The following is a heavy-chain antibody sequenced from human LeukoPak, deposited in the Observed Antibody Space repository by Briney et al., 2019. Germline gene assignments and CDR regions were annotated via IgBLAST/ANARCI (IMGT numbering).Heavy chain of an antibody. CDR2: IFYSGKT. D-gene: IGHD1-26*01. J-gene: IGHJ4*02. CDR1: GGSLSNYY. V-gene: IGHV4-59*08. Sequence: SKTPSLTCTVSGGSLSNYYWSWIRQPPGKGLEWLGNIFYSGKTNYNPSLKSRVTISVDTSKNQFSLKLNSVTAADTAVYYCARREDYFDYWGQGTLVTVSS. CDR3: ARREDYFDY.